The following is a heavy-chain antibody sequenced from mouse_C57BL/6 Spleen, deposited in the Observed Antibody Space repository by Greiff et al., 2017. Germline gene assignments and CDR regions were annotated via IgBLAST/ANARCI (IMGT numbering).Heavy chain of an antibody. CDR3: ANYGSFAY. V-gene: IGHV5-4*01. Sequence: EVQVVESGGGLVKPGGSLKLSCAASGFTFSSYAMSWVRQTPEKRLEWVATISDGGSYTYYPDNVKGRFTISRDNAKNNLYLQMSHLKSEDTAMYYCANYGSFAYWGQGTLVTVSA. D-gene: IGHD1-1*01. CDR2: ISDGGSYT. CDR1: GFTFSSYA. J-gene: IGHJ3*01.